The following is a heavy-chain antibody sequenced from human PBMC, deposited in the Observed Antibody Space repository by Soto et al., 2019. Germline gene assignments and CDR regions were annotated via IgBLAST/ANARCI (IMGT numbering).Heavy chain of an antibody. CDR2: IYYSGST. V-gene: IGHV4-39*01. D-gene: IGHD2-8*01. J-gene: IGHJ2*01. CDR3: ARHDHCTNGVCYIPGDWYFDL. CDR1: GGSISSSSYY. Sequence: QLQLQESGPGLVKPSETLSLTCTVSGGSISSSSYYWGWIRQPPGKGLEWIGSIYYSGSTYYNPSLKSRVTISVDTSKNQFSLKLSSVTAADTAVYYCARHDHCTNGVCYIPGDWYFDLWGRGTLVTVSS.